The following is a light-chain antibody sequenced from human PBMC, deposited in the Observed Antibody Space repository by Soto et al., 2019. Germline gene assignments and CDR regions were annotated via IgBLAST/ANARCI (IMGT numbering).Light chain of an antibody. CDR2: AAS. J-gene: IGKJ4*01. V-gene: IGKV3-15*01. Sequence: EIVMTQSPATLSVSPGERATLSCRASESVSRNLAWYQQKPGQAPRLLIYAASTRATDIAARISGSESGTEFTLTISSLQSEDFAVYYCQQYNKWPLTFGGGTKVEIK. CDR1: ESVSRN. CDR3: QQYNKWPLT.